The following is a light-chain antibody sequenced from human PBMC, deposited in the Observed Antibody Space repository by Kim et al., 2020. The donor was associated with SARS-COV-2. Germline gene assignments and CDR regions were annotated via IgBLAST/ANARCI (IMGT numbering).Light chain of an antibody. CDR2: GAF. V-gene: IGKV3-20*01. Sequence: RGHTATPSCRASQIISSAYVTWYQLKPGQGPKMVMYGAFNRATGIPDRFSGSGSATDYTLTIDRVEPEDFAVYYCQQYGGSVLYTFGQGTKLEI. CDR1: QIISSAY. CDR3: QQYGGSVLYT. J-gene: IGKJ2*01.